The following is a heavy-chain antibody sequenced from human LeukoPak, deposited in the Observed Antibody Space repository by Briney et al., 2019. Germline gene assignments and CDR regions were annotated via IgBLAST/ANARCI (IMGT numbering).Heavy chain of an antibody. J-gene: IGHJ4*02. Sequence: GEPLQISSQGSGYSFTSYWIGWVRPMPGKGLEWMGIIYPGESDTRYSPSFQGQVTISADKPISTAYLQWSSLKASDTAMYYCASRGSSSWYYFDYWGQGTLVTVSS. CDR1: GYSFTSYW. CDR3: ASRGSSSWYYFDY. D-gene: IGHD6-13*01. V-gene: IGHV5-51*04. CDR2: IYPGESDT.